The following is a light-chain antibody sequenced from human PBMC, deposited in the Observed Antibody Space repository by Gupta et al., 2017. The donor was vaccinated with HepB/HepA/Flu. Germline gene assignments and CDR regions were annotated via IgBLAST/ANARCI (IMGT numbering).Light chain of an antibody. Sequence: QSALTQPASVSGSPGQSITISCTGTSSEVVYNDYVSWYQHHPGKAPKLMIYDVSNRPSGVSNRFSGSKSGNTASLTISGLQAEDEADYYCSSDTRTSTLVFGGGTKRTVL. CDR1: SSEVVYNDY. CDR2: DVS. V-gene: IGLV2-14*03. J-gene: IGLJ2*01. CDR3: SSDTRTSTLV.